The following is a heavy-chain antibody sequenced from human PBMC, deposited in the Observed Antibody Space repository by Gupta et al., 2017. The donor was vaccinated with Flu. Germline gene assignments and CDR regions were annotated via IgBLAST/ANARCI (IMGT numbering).Heavy chain of an antibody. Sequence: QVQLQESGPGLVKPSETLSLTCTVSAGSISSYYWSWIRQPPGKGLEWIGYIYYSGSTNYNPSLKSRVTISVDTSKNQFSLKLSSVTAADTAVYYCARVYNYDILTGYNLYYYYGMDVWGQGTTVTVSS. V-gene: IGHV4-59*01. CDR3: ARVYNYDILTGYNLYYYYGMDV. D-gene: IGHD3-9*01. J-gene: IGHJ6*02. CDR2: IYYSGST. CDR1: AGSISSYY.